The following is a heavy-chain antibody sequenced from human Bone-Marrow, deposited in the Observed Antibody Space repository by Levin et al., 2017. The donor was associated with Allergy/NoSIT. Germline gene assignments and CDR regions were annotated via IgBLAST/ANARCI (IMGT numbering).Heavy chain of an antibody. CDR1: GFTFSEAW. CDR2: IKSRADGGTA. J-gene: IGHJ6*04. CDR3: AYLYLDV. D-gene: IGHD3-10*01. V-gene: IGHV3-15*01. Sequence: GSLRLSCAASGFTFSEAWMTWVRQAPGKGLEWVGRIKSRADGGTAEYAAPVTGRTLISRDDSRNTLYLQMNSLKTEDTAVYYCAYLYLDVWGKGTTVTVSS.